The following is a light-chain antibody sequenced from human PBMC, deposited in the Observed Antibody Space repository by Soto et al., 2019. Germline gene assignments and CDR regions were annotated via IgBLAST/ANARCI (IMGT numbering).Light chain of an antibody. J-gene: IGLJ3*02. CDR3: SSYAGSTNVV. V-gene: IGLV2-8*01. Sequence: QSALTQPPSASGSPGQSVTISCTGTGSDVGGYDYVSWYQHHPGRPPQLIIYEVIRRPSGVPDRFSGSKSGNTASLTVSGLQADDEADYYCSSYAGSTNVVFGGGTKLTVL. CDR1: GSDVGGYDY. CDR2: EVI.